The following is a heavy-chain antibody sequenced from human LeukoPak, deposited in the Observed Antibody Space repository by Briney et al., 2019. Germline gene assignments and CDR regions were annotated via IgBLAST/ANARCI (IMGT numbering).Heavy chain of an antibody. V-gene: IGHV3-23*01. CDR1: GFTFSNYV. Sequence: GGSLRLSCAASGFTFSNYVLIWVPQAPGRGLEWVSAITGSGGTTSYADSVKGRFTISRDNSRNTLYLQMNSLRAEDAAVYYCAKDREVSAARVYDYWGQGTLVTVSS. D-gene: IGHD2-2*01. CDR3: AKDREVSAARVYDY. J-gene: IGHJ4*02. CDR2: ITGSGGTT.